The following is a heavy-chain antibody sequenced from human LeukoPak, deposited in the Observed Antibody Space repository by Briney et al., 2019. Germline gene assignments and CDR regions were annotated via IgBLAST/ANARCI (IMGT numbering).Heavy chain of an antibody. D-gene: IGHD2-2*02. J-gene: IGHJ5*02. Sequence: ASVKVSCKASGYTFTSYYMHWVRQAPGQGLEWMGIINPSGGSTSYAQKFQVRVTMTRDTSTSTVYMELGSLRSEDTAVYYCARDLVVVPAAIGNWFDPWGQGTLVTVSS. CDR2: INPSGGST. CDR1: GYTFTSYY. CDR3: ARDLVVVPAAIGNWFDP. V-gene: IGHV1-46*03.